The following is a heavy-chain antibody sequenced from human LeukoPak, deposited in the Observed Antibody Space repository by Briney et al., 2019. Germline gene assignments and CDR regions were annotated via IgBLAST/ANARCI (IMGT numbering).Heavy chain of an antibody. CDR2: ISTYNGNT. J-gene: IGHJ4*02. CDR3: ATDNNGGNYHEARFDY. V-gene: IGHV1-18*01. Sequence: ASVKVSCKASGYIFTNYDITWVRQAPGQGLEWMGWISTYNGNTDYGEKFQDRVTMTTDTPTSTAYMDLRSLRSDDTAVYYCATDNNGGNYHEARFDYWGQGALVTVSS. CDR1: GYIFTNYD. D-gene: IGHD4/OR15-4a*01.